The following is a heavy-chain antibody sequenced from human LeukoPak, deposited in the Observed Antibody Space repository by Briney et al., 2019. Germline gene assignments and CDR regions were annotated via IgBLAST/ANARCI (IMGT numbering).Heavy chain of an antibody. J-gene: IGHJ4*02. CDR1: GFTFSSYA. CDR3: ARPEYSRPSGAATFDY. Sequence: GWSLRLSCAASGFTFSSYAMHWVRQPPGKGLEWVAVISYDRSNKYYADSVKGRFTISRDNSKNTLYLQMNSLRAEDTAVYYCARPEYSRPSGAATFDYWGQGSPFTVSS. D-gene: IGHD6-6*01. CDR2: ISYDRSNK. V-gene: IGHV3-30*04.